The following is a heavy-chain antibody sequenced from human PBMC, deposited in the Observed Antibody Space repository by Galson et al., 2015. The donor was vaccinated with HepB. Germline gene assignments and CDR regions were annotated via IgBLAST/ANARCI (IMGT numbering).Heavy chain of an antibody. CDR3: ATDYPGSSGYRVDY. D-gene: IGHD3-3*01. V-gene: IGHV1-24*01. Sequence: SVKVSCKVSGYTLTELSMHWVRQAPGKGLEWMGGFDPEDGETIYAQKFQGRVTMTEDTSTDTAYMELSSLRSEDTAVYYCATDYPGSSGYRVDYWGQGTLVTVSS. J-gene: IGHJ4*02. CDR1: GYTLTELS. CDR2: FDPEDGET.